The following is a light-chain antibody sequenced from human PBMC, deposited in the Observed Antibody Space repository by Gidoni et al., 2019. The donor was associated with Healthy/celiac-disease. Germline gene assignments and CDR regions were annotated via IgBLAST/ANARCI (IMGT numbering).Light chain of an antibody. Sequence: DIQLTQSPSFLSASVGDRVTITCRASQDINNYLVWYQQKPGKAPNLLIYAASTLESGVPSRFNGSGSGTKYTLTISSLQPEDFATYYCQQLKNYPLTFGGGTKVEF. J-gene: IGKJ4*01. V-gene: IGKV1-9*01. CDR2: AAS. CDR3: QQLKNYPLT. CDR1: QDINNY.